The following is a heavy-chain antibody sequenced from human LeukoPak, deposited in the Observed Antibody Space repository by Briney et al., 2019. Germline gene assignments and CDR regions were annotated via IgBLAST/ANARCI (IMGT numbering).Heavy chain of an antibody. Sequence: PSETLSLTCAVYGGSFSGYYWSWIRQPPGKGLEWIGEINHSGSTNYNPSLKSRVTISVDTSKNQFSLKLSSVTAADTAAYYFARLDSSGYYPADYWGQGTLVTVSS. J-gene: IGHJ4*02. CDR2: INHSGST. CDR1: GGSFSGYY. V-gene: IGHV4-34*01. CDR3: ARLDSSGYYPADY. D-gene: IGHD3-22*01.